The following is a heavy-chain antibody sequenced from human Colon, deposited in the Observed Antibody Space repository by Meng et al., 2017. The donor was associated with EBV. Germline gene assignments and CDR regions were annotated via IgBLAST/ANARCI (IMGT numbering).Heavy chain of an antibody. CDR2: IDHRGNT. V-gene: IGHV4-34*01. CDR3: ARRGPSGNFSP. J-gene: IGHJ5*02. D-gene: IGHD3-10*01. Sequence: QGQPQQWGAGLLKPSETLSRSCAVYGGSFRDYDWTWIRHPPGKGLEWIGEIDHRGNTKYNPSLKSRVTISLDTSKKQFSLKVSSVTAADSAVYYCARRGPSGNFSPWSQGALVTVSS. CDR1: GGSFRDYD.